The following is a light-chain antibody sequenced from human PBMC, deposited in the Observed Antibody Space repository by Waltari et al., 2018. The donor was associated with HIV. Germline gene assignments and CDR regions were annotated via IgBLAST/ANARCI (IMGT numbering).Light chain of an antibody. V-gene: IGLV2-23*02. CDR1: SSDVGNYNV. Sequence: QSALTQPASVSASPGQSITISCTGTSSDVGNYNVVSWYRQFQDKAPQLLIFEVNKRPSGVSNRFSGSKSGNSASLTIAGLLADDEADYYCCSYAGGNSYVFGTGTKVTVL. CDR3: CSYAGGNSYV. CDR2: EVN. J-gene: IGLJ1*01.